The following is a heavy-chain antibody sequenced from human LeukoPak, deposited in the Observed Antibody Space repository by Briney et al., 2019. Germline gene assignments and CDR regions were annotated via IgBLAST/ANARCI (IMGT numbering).Heavy chain of an antibody. CDR1: GYNVIAFD. CDR2: MNPHSGKT. D-gene: IGHD5-24*01. V-gene: IGHV1-8*01. J-gene: IGHJ5*02. CDR3: ARGRTQMAAVLGH. Sequence: GASVQVSCKASGYNVIAFDIHWVRQATGQGLEWMGWMNPHSGKTAYAQKFQGRVTMTRDTSINTAYMELSGLRSEDTAVYYCARGRTQMAAVLGHWGQGSLVTVSS.